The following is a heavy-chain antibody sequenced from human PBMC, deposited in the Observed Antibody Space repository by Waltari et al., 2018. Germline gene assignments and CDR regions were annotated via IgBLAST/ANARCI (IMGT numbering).Heavy chain of an antibody. CDR1: GGSFSGYH. V-gene: IGHV4-34*02. CDR3: ARGGVPDYYGSGSPYRNWFDP. D-gene: IGHD3-10*01. Sequence: QVQLKQWGAGTLKPSDTLSLTCGVYGGSFSGYHWTWVRQSPGKGLEWIGEINNGGVTKHSPVLKRRVTISVDASKNQFSLFVRSVTAADTAVYYCARGGVPDYYGSGSPYRNWFDPWGQGTLVTVSS. CDR2: INNGGVT. J-gene: IGHJ5*02.